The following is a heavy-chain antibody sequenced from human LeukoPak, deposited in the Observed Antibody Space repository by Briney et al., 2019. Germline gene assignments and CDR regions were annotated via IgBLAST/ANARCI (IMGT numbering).Heavy chain of an antibody. Sequence: ASVKVSCEASGYAFIGYYIHLVRQAPGQGLEWVGRIDPNSGDTNYAQKFQGRVTITRDTSISTAYMELSRLTSDDTAMYYCARDPSVAGTDYFDYWGQGTLVTVSS. CDR3: ARDPSVAGTDYFDY. CDR1: GYAFIGYY. CDR2: IDPNSGDT. D-gene: IGHD6-19*01. V-gene: IGHV1-2*06. J-gene: IGHJ4*02.